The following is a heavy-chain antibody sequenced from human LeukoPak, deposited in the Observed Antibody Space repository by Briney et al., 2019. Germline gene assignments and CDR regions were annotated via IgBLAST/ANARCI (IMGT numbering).Heavy chain of an antibody. CDR1: GGSFSGYY. J-gene: IGHJ5*02. CDR3: ARGGYYDSSGYYYDTWS. D-gene: IGHD3-22*01. CDR2: INHSGGT. Sequence: KTSETLSLTCAVYGGSFSGYYWSWIRQPPGKGLEWIGEINHSGGTNYNPSLKSRVTISIDTSKNQFSLKLTSVTAADTAVYYCARGGYYDSSGYYYDTWSWGQGTLVTVSS. V-gene: IGHV4-34*01.